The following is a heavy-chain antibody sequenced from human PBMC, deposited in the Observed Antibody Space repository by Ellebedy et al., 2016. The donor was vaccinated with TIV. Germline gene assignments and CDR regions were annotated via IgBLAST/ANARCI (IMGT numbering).Heavy chain of an antibody. V-gene: IGHV3-15*01. CDR2: IKSKTDGGTT. D-gene: IGHD2-21*02. CDR3: TTDVGLAVTRGVDY. CDR1: GFTFSNAW. Sequence: GESLKISCAASGFTFSNAWMSWVRQAPGKGLEWVGRIKSKTDGGTTDYAAPVKGRFTISRDDSKNTLYLQMNSLKTEDTAVYYCTTDVGLAVTRGVDYWGQGTLVTVSS. J-gene: IGHJ4*02.